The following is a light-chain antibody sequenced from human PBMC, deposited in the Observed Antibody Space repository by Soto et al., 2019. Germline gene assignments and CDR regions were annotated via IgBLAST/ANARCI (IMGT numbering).Light chain of an antibody. CDR3: QQNGSLPIT. J-gene: IGKJ5*01. CDR1: QSLSGGY. CDR2: SAS. V-gene: IGKV3-20*01. Sequence: EIVLTQSPGTLSLSPGERATLSCRASQSLSGGYLAWFQQKPGQTPRLLIYSASNRATGIPDMFSGSGSGTDFTLTISRLEPEDFVVYYCQQNGSLPITFGQGTRLEIK.